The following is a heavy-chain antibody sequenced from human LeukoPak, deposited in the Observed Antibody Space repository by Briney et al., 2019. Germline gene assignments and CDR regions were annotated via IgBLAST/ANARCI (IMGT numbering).Heavy chain of an antibody. CDR1: GFTFSDYA. Sequence: AGGSLRLSCAASGFTFSDYAMNWVRQAPGKGLEWVSGVGASRDSIYYADSVKGRFTISRDNAKNSLYLQMNSLRDEDTAVYYCARDRYSSGWYDVDYWGQGTLVTVSS. CDR3: ARDRYSSGWYDVDY. J-gene: IGHJ4*02. V-gene: IGHV3-48*02. D-gene: IGHD6-19*01. CDR2: VGASRDSI.